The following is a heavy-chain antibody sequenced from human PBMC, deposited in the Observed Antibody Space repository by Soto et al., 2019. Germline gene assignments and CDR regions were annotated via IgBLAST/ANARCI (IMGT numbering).Heavy chain of an antibody. CDR1: SGSISSSSYY. Sequence: SETLSLTCTVSSGSISSSSYYWGWIRQPPGKGLEWIGSIYYSGSTYYNPSLKSRVTISVDTSKNQFSLKLSSVTAADTAVYYCARSLTTVVTMDVWGQGTTVTVSS. CDR3: ARSLTTVVTMDV. J-gene: IGHJ6*02. V-gene: IGHV4-39*01. D-gene: IGHD4-17*01. CDR2: IYYSGST.